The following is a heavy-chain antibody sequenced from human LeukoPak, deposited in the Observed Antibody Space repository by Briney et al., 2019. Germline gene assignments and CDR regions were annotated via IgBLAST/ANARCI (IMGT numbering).Heavy chain of an antibody. J-gene: IGHJ4*02. V-gene: IGHV3-53*01. D-gene: IGHD1-14*01. Sequence: GGSLRLSCAASGFTVITNDKTWVRQAPGKGHEWVSVLYSDGNTKYADSVQGRFTISRDNSKNTLYLEMNSLSPDDTAVYYCARGVEPLAANTLAYWGQGTLVTVSS. CDR1: GFTVITND. CDR3: ARGVEPLAANTLAY. CDR2: LYSDGNT.